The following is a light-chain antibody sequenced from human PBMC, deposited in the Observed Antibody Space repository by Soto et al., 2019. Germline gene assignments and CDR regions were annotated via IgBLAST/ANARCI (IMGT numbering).Light chain of an antibody. CDR3: QQYGSSPRT. V-gene: IGKV3-20*01. CDR1: QSVSNNY. J-gene: IGKJ1*01. Sequence: EIVLTQSPGTLSLSPGERATLSYRASQSVSNNYLAWYQQKPGQAPRLLIYGASNRATGIPDRFSGSGSGTDFTLTISRLEPEDFAVYYCQQYGSSPRTFGQGTKVDIK. CDR2: GAS.